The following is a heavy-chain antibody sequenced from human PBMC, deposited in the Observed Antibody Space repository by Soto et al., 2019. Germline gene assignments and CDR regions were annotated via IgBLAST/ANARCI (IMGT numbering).Heavy chain of an antibody. Sequence: ASVKVSCKASGYTLTSYYLHWVRQAPGQGPEWMGIINPSGGITNDAQKFQDRVTMTSDTSTSTVYMELSSLRSEDTAVYYCASGITTTSYSYYYRMEVWGQRHTVTVSS. CDR2: INPSGGIT. J-gene: IGHJ6*02. CDR1: GYTLTSYY. V-gene: IGHV1-46*01. D-gene: IGHD4-4*01. CDR3: ASGITTTSYSYYYRMEV.